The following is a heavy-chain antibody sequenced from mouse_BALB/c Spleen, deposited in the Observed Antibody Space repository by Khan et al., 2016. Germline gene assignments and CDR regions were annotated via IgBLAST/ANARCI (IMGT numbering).Heavy chain of an antibody. D-gene: IGHD1-1*01. CDR1: GYTFTSYW. J-gene: IGHJ2*01. CDR3: ARYDGSGYFDY. Sequence: QVQLQQSGAELAKPGASVKMSCKASGYTFTSYWMHWVKQRPGQGLEWIGYINPSTGYTEYNQKFKDKATLTADKSSSTAYMQLSSLTSEDSAVYYCARYDGSGYFDYWGHGTTLTVSS. V-gene: IGHV1-7*01. CDR2: INPSTGYT.